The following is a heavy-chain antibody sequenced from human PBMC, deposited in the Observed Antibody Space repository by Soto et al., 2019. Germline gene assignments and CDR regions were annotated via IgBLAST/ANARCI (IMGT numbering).Heavy chain of an antibody. D-gene: IGHD1-1*01. J-gene: IGHJ4*02. V-gene: IGHV4-30-4*01. CDR2: IYYSGST. Sequence: SETLSLTCTVSGGSISSGDYYWSWIRQPPGKGLEWIGYIYYSGSTYYNPSLKSRVTISVDTSKNQFSLKLSSVTAADTAVYYCARDWKSNANWNGFYFDYWGQGTLVTVSS. CDR3: ARDWKSNANWNGFYFDY. CDR1: GGSISSGDYY.